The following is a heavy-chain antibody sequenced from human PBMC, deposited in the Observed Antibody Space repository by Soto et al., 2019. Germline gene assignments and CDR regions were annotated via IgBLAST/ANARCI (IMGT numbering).Heavy chain of an antibody. D-gene: IGHD3-10*02. CDR1: GFTFRNYG. CDR2: IWYDGSNK. J-gene: IGHJ5*02. Sequence: QVQLVESGGGVVQPGRSLRLSCAASGFTFRNYGMHWVRQAPGEGLEWLAVIWYDGSNKYYADSVKGRFTISRDNSKNTLYLEMNSLRDEDTAVYYCARDVRSRRYDLWGQGTLVIVSS. CDR3: ARDVRSRRYDL. V-gene: IGHV3-33*01.